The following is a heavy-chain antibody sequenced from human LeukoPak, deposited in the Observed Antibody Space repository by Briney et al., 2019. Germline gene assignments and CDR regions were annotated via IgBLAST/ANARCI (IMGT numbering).Heavy chain of an antibody. J-gene: IGHJ6*02. CDR3: ARYNMDV. CDR1: GFTFDDYA. CDR2: ISWNSGSI. V-gene: IGHV3-9*01. Sequence: PGGSLRLSCAASGFTFDDYAMHWVRQAPGKGLEWVSGISWNSGSIGYADSVKGRFTISRDNAKNSLYLQMNSLRVEDTGVCYCARYNMDVWGQGTTVTVSS.